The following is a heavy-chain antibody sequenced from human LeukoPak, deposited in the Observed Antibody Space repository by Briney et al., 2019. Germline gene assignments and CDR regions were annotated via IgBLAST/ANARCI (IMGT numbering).Heavy chain of an antibody. CDR2: ISVYNGNT. CDR3: ATGHGYNSYMDV. D-gene: IGHD5-24*01. V-gene: IGHV1-18*04. J-gene: IGHJ6*03. Sequence: ASVKVSCKASGYTFASYTISWVRQAPGQGLEWLGWISVYNGNTYYAQKLQGRVTMTTDTSTTTAYMESRSLTSDDTALYYCATGHGYNSYMDVWGKGTTVIVSS. CDR1: GYTFASYT.